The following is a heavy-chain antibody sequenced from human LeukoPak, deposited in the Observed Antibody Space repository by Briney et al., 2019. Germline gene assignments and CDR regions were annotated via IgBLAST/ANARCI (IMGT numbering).Heavy chain of an antibody. J-gene: IGHJ3*02. Sequence: PSQTLSLTCAVSGGSISSCGYSWSWIRQPPGKGLEWYVYIYRSGSNYYNPSLKSRVTISVDRSKNQFSLKLSSVTAADTAVYYCARGDGDYGDAFDIWGQGTMVTVSS. CDR1: GGSISSCGYS. CDR2: IYRSGSN. V-gene: IGHV4-30-2*01. D-gene: IGHD4-17*01. CDR3: ARGDGDYGDAFDI.